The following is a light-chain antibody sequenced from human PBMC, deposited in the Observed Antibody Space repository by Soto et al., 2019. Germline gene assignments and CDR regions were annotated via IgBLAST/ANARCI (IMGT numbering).Light chain of an antibody. CDR2: DVS. V-gene: IGLV2-14*01. CDR1: SSDVGGYNY. Sequence: QSLLTQPASVSGSPGESLTISCTGTSSDVGGYNYVSWYQQHPGKAPKLMIYDVSNRPSGVSNRFSGSKSGNTASLTISGLQAEDEADYYCSSYTSSSTLLYVFGTGTKVTVL. CDR3: SSYTSSSTLLYV. J-gene: IGLJ1*01.